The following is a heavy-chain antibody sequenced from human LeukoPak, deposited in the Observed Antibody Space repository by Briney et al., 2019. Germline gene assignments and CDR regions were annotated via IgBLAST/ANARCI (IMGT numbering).Heavy chain of an antibody. CDR3: ARDPYYVWGSYRPPYYGMDV. J-gene: IGHJ6*02. CDR1: GFTFSSYG. D-gene: IGHD3-16*02. Sequence: GGSLRLSCAASGFTFSSYGMHWVRQAPGKGLEWVSYISSSSSTIYYADSVKGRFTISRDNAKNSLYLQMNSLRAEDTAVYYCARDPYYVWGSYRPPYYGMDVWGQGTTVTVSS. CDR2: ISSSSSTI. V-gene: IGHV3-48*01.